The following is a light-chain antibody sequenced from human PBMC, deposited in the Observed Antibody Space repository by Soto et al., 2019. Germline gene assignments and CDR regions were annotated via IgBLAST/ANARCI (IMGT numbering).Light chain of an antibody. CDR1: NSDIGNYNL. CDR2: QVS. V-gene: IGLV2-23*02. CDR3: CSYAGSSTYV. J-gene: IGLJ1*01. Sequence: QSVLTQPASVSGSLGQSITISCTGTNSDIGNYNLVSWYQQHPGQAPKLIIYQVSARPSGVSGRFSGSKSGKTAALTISGLQADDEADYHCCSYAGSSTYVFGTGTKLTVL.